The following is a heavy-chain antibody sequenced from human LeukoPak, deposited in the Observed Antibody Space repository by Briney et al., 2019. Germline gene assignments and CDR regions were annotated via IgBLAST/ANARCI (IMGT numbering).Heavy chain of an antibody. CDR3: ARGQIYSYYYYYMDV. V-gene: IGHV4-39*01. CDR2: IYYSGTT. J-gene: IGHJ6*03. Sequence: SETLSLTCTVSGGSFSSSDYYWGWIRQPPGKGLEWIGSIYYSGTTYYNPSLKSRVTISVDTSKNQFSLKLTAVTAADTAVYYCARGQIYSYYYYYMDVWGKGTTVTVSS. D-gene: IGHD1-26*01. CDR1: GGSFSSSDYY.